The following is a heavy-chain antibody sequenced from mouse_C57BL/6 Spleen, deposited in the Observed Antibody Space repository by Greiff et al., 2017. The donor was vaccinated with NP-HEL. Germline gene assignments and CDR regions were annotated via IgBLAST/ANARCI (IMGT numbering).Heavy chain of an antibody. D-gene: IGHD1-1*01. CDR2: IYPGSGST. CDR3: ARYHYGSSSFAY. J-gene: IGHJ3*01. V-gene: IGHV1-55*01. Sequence: QVQLKQSGAELVKPGASVKMSCKASGYTFTSYWITWVKQRPGQGLEWIGDIYPGSGSTNYNEKFKSKATLTVDTSSSTAYMQLSSLTSEDSAVYYCARYHYGSSSFAYWGQGTLVTVSA. CDR1: GYTFTSYW.